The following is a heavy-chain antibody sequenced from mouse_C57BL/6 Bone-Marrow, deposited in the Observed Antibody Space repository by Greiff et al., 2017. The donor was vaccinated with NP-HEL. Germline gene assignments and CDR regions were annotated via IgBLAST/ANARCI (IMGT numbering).Heavy chain of an antibody. Sequence: QVQLKQPGAELVMPGASVKLSCKASGYTFTSYWMHWVKQRPGQGLEWIGEIDPSDSYTNYNQKFKGKSTLTVDKSSSTAYMQLSSLTSEDSAVYYCARESGDGYCDYYAMDYWGQGTSVTVSS. J-gene: IGHJ4*01. CDR1: GYTFTSYW. D-gene: IGHD2-3*01. V-gene: IGHV1-69*01. CDR3: ARESGDGYCDYYAMDY. CDR2: IDPSDSYT.